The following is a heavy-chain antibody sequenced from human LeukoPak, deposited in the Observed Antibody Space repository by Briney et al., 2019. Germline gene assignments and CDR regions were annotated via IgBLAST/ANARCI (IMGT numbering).Heavy chain of an antibody. Sequence: GGSLRLSCAASGFTFSSYAMHWVRQAPGKGLEYVSAISSNGGSTYYANSVKGRFTISRDNSKNTLYLQMGSLRAEDMAVYYCARVPAMVRGVIMYYFDYWGQGTLVTVSS. V-gene: IGHV3-64*01. D-gene: IGHD3-10*01. J-gene: IGHJ4*02. CDR2: ISSNGGST. CDR1: GFTFSSYA. CDR3: ARVPAMVRGVIMYYFDY.